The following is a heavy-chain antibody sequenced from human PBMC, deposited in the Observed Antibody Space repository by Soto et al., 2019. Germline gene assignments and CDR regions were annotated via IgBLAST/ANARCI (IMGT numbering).Heavy chain of an antibody. CDR1: GFTFSSYA. V-gene: IGHV3-23*01. J-gene: IGHJ4*02. CDR3: ANSADSSSWYYLDY. D-gene: IGHD6-13*01. Sequence: EVQLLESGGGLVQPGGSLRLSCAASGFTFSSYAMSWVRQAPGKGLEWVSASSGSGGSTYYADSVKGRFTISSDNSKNTLYLQMKSLRAEDTAVYYCANSADSSSWYYLDYWGQGTLVTVSS. CDR2: SSGSGGST.